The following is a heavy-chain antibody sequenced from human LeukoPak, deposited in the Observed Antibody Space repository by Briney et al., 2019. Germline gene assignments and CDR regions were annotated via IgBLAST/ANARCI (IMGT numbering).Heavy chain of an antibody. Sequence: QSGGSLRLSCVASGFLFSDCTMSWLRQAPGEGLQWVSAITPNGGFATYAESVKGRFIISRDNSRNTLYLQMNSLRAEDTAVYYCAKPHASGIYLPYDNWGQGTPVTVSS. CDR1: GFLFSDCT. CDR3: AKPHASGIYLPYDN. V-gene: IGHV3-23*01. D-gene: IGHD3-10*01. CDR2: ITPNGGFA. J-gene: IGHJ4*02.